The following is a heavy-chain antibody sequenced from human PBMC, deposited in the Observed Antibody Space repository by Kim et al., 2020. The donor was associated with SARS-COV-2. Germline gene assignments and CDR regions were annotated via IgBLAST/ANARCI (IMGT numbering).Heavy chain of an antibody. J-gene: IGHJ6*02. D-gene: IGHD7-27*01. Sequence: DSVKAPFTIARDNAQNSLYLQMNSLRAEDTALYYCARGAELGSYYNYGMDVWGQGTTVTVSS. CDR3: ARGAELGSYYNYGMDV. V-gene: IGHV3-9*01.